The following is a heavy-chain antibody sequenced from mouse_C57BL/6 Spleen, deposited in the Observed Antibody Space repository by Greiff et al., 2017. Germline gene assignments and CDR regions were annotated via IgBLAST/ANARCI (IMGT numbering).Heavy chain of an antibody. Sequence: QVQLQQPGAELVMPGASVKLSCKASGYTFTSYWMHWVKQRPGQGLEWIGEIDPSDSYTNYNQKFKGKSTLTVDKSSSTAYMQLSSLTSEDSAVYYCARGGYYGYDGGFAYWGQGTLVTVSA. J-gene: IGHJ3*01. CDR2: IDPSDSYT. V-gene: IGHV1-69*01. CDR1: GYTFTSYW. D-gene: IGHD2-2*01. CDR3: ARGGYYGYDGGFAY.